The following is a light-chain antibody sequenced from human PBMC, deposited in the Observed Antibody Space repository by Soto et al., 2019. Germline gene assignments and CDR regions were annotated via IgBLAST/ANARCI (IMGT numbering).Light chain of an antibody. CDR1: QVITNF. J-gene: IGKJ3*01. CDR2: GAS. Sequence: DIQMTQSPSSLSASVGDRVTITCRASQVITNFLAWYQQKPGKVPKLLIYGASTLQTGVPSRFSGSGSGTDFTLTISRLQPEDVATYYCQKYSSAPFTFGPGTKVDIK. CDR3: QKYSSAPFT. V-gene: IGKV1-27*01.